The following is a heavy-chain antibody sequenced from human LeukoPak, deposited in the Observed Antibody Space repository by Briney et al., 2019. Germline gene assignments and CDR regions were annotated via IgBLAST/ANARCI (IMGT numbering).Heavy chain of an antibody. D-gene: IGHD5-12*01. J-gene: IGHJ4*02. CDR1: GYTFTGYY. V-gene: IGHV1-2*04. CDR2: INPNSGGT. CDR3: ARVGSGHSGYQRNSPAGRYDY. Sequence: ASVRVSCKASGYTFTGYYMHWVRQAPGQGLEWMGWINPNSGGTNYAQKFQGWVTMTRDTSISTAYMELSRLRSDDTAVYYCARVGSGHSGYQRNSPAGRYDYWGQGTLVTVSS.